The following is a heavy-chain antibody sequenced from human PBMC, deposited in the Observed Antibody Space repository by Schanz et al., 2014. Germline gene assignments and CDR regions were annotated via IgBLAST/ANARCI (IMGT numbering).Heavy chain of an antibody. D-gene: IGHD3-10*01. CDR2: IKSKTDGGTR. CDR1: GFTFSSYA. CDR3: TADLWFGAVWGVW. Sequence: EVQLVESGGDLVQPGGSLRLSCAASGFTFSSYAMSWVRQAPGKGLQWVARIKSKTDGGTRDYAAPVKGRFTISTDDSKTTVNLQRNSLQAEDTPVYYCTADLWFGAVWGVWWGQGTLVTVSS. J-gene: IGHJ4*02. V-gene: IGHV3-15*01.